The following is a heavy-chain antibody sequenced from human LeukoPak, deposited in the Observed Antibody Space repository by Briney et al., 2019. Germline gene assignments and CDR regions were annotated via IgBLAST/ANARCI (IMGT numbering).Heavy chain of an antibody. D-gene: IGHD3-10*01. CDR3: AKPPQLWFGELSDPFDY. V-gene: IGHV3-23*01. Sequence: AGGSLRLSCAASGFTFSSYAMSWVRQAPGKGLEWVSAISGSGGSTYYADSVKGRFTISRDNSKNTLYLQMNSLRAEDTAVYYCAKPPQLWFGELSDPFDYWGQGTLVTVSS. CDR1: GFTFSSYA. J-gene: IGHJ4*02. CDR2: ISGSGGST.